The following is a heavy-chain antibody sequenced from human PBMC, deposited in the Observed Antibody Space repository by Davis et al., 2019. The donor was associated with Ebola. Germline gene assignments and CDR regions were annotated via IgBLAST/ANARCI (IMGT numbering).Heavy chain of an antibody. CDR2: IKHDGSEK. CDR3: AKDSEVLNWYFDL. Sequence: GESLKISCAASGFTFRNYWMSWVRQAPGKGLEWVANIKHDGSEKYYLDSVKGRFTISRDNSKNTLYLQMNSLRAEDTAVYYCAKDSEVLNWYFDLWGRGTLVTVSS. CDR1: GFTFRNYW. V-gene: IGHV3-7*01. J-gene: IGHJ2*01. D-gene: IGHD4/OR15-4a*01.